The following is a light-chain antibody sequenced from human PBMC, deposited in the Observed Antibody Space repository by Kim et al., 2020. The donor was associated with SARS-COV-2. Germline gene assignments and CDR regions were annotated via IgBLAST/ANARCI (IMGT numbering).Light chain of an antibody. V-gene: IGLV3-21*04. J-gene: IGLJ2*01. CDR1: SIGGKS. CDR2: YDS. Sequence: PGRAASVSCGGSSIGGKSVHWYQQTSGQAPVLVIYYDSDRPSGIPERFSGSNSGNTATLTISRVEGGDEADYYCQVWDSSSDHRVVFGGGTKVTVL. CDR3: QVWDSSSDHRVV.